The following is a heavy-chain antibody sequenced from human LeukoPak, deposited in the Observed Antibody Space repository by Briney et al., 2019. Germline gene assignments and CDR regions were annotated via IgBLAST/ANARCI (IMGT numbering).Heavy chain of an antibody. CDR2: INQDGSEK. D-gene: IGHD4-11*01. Sequence: GGSLRLSCAASGFTFSSYWMSWVRQAPGKGLEWVANINQDGSEKYYVDSVKGRFTISRDDAKNSLNLQINSLRAEDTAVYYCATTTVTFDYWGQGTLVTVSS. J-gene: IGHJ4*02. CDR3: ATTTVTFDY. CDR1: GFTFSSYW. V-gene: IGHV3-7*01.